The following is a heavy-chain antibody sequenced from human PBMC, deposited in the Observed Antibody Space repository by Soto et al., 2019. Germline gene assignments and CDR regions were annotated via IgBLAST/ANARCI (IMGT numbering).Heavy chain of an antibody. CDR2: ISGSSGTI. J-gene: IGHJ4*02. Sequence: GGSLRLSCAASGFTFSSYSMNWVRQAPGKGLEWISYISGSSGTIYYADSVGGRFTISRDNAKNSLYLQMNSLRAEDTAVYFCGGAIIAAAVDNWGQGTLVTVSS. V-gene: IGHV3-48*01. CDR3: GGAIIAAAVDN. CDR1: GFTFSSYS. D-gene: IGHD6-25*01.